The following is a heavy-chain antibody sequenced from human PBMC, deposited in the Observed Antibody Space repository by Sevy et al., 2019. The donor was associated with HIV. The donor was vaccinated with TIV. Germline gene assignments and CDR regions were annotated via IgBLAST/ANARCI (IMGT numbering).Heavy chain of an antibody. CDR1: GFSFSTYA. V-gene: IGHV3-23*01. J-gene: IGHJ4*02. D-gene: IGHD3-16*02. CDR2: ISGSGGST. Sequence: GGSLRLSCAASGFSFSTYAMSWVRQAPGKGLEWVSGISGSGGSTYYADSVKGRFTISRDNSKITVYLQMYSLRAEDTAVYYCAKDQGDYIWGTYRYWGQGPLVTVSS. CDR3: AKDQGDYIWGTYRY.